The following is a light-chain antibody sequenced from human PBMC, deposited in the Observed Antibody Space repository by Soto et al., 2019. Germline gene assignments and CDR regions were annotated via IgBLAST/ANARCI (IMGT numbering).Light chain of an antibody. V-gene: IGKV3-11*01. CDR2: GAS. CDR1: QIVSSNY. J-gene: IGKJ4*01. Sequence: EVVLTQSPGTLFLSPGERATLSCRASQIVSSNYLAWYQQKPGQAPRLLIYGASNRATGIPARFSGSGSGTDFTLTISSLEPEDFAVYYCQQRSNWPLTFGGGTKVDIK. CDR3: QQRSNWPLT.